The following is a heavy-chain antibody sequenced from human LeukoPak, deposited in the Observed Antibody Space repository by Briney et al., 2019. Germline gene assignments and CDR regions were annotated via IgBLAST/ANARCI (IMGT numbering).Heavy chain of an antibody. CDR1: GFTFSSYG. Sequence: GGSLRLSCAASGFTFSSYGMSWVRQTPGKGLEWVSAISGSGGSTYYADSVKGRFTISRDNSKNTLYLQMNSLRAEDTAVYYCAKAPHYFGSGTSYYYYYYYMDVWGKGTTVTISS. CDR3: AKAPHYFGSGTSYYYYYYYMDV. V-gene: IGHV3-23*01. D-gene: IGHD3-10*01. CDR2: ISGSGGST. J-gene: IGHJ6*03.